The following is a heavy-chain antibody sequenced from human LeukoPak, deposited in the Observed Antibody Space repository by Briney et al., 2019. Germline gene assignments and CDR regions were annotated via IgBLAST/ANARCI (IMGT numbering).Heavy chain of an antibody. CDR3: AREMYDSSGYTPLDY. CDR2: IYYSGST. CDR1: GGSISSSSYY. D-gene: IGHD3-22*01. V-gene: IGHV4-39*07. J-gene: IGHJ4*02. Sequence: PSETLSLTCTVSGGSISSSSYYWGWIRQPPGKGLEWIGSIYYSGSTYYNPSLKSRVTISVDTSKNQFSLKLSSVTAADTAVYYCAREMYDSSGYTPLDYWGQGTLVTVSP.